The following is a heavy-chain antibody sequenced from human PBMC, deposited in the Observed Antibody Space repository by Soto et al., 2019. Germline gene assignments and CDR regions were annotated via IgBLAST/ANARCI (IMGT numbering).Heavy chain of an antibody. J-gene: IGHJ6*02. D-gene: IGHD3-10*01. CDR2: ISRSSSYI. CDR3: ARALPYDVWFGELFARNLTYYYYGMDV. V-gene: IGHV3-21*01. CDR1: GFTFSGYS. Sequence: PGGSLRLSCAASGFTFSGYSMNWVRQAPGKGLEWVSSISRSSSYIYYADSVKGRFTISRDNAKNSLYLQMNSLRAEDTAVYYCARALPYDVWFGELFARNLTYYYYGMDVWGQGTTVTVSS.